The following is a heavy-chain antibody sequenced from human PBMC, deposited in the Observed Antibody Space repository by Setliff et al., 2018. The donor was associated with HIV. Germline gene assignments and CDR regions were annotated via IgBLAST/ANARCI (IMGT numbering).Heavy chain of an antibody. Sequence: SVKVSCKASGGVFTNYAINWVRQAPGQGLEGMGGMIPLRGTPTYAQKFQGRVSITANDMELKNLRPEDTAVYYCARKRGGGSAFDAWGQGTVVTVS. V-gene: IGHV1-69*13. CDR3: ARKRGGGSAFDA. CDR2: MIPLRGTP. J-gene: IGHJ3*01. CDR1: GGVFTNYA. D-gene: IGHD3-16*01.